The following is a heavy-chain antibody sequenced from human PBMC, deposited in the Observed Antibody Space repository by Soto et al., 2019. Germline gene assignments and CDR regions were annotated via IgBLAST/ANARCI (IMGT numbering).Heavy chain of an antibody. CDR3: AKEEDILTGLV. CDR1: GFTFSSYG. V-gene: IGHV3-30*18. CDR2: ISYDGSNK. J-gene: IGHJ4*02. D-gene: IGHD3-9*01. Sequence: PGGSLRLSCAASGFTFSSYGMHWVRQAPGKGLEWVAVISYDGSNKYYADSVKGRFTISRDNSKNTLYLQMNSLRAEDTAVYYCAKEEDILTGLVWGQGTLVTVSS.